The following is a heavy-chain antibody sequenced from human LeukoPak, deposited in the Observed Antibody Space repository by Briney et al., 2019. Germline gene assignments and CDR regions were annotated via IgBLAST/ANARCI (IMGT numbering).Heavy chain of an antibody. CDR2: IYYSGST. V-gene: IGHV4-39*07. Sequence: PSETLSLTCTVSGGSISSSGYYWGWIRQPPGKGLEWIGSIYYSGSTNYNPSLKSRVTMSVDTSKNQFSLKLSSVTALDTAVYYCARYCSSTSCYYRSFDYWGQGTLATVSS. J-gene: IGHJ4*02. D-gene: IGHD2-2*01. CDR1: GGSISSSGYY. CDR3: ARYCSSTSCYYRSFDY.